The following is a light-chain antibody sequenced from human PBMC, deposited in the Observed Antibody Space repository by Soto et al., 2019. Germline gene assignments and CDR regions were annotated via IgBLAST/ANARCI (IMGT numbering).Light chain of an antibody. CDR2: EVS. V-gene: IGLV2-14*01. Sequence: QSALTQPASVSGSPGQSITISCTGTSSDVGGYNYVSWYQQHPGKAPKLMIYEVSNRPSGVSNRFSGSKSGNTASLTISGXXAEDEADYYCSSYTSSSTPYVFGTGTKLTVL. CDR1: SSDVGGYNY. CDR3: SSYTSSSTPYV. J-gene: IGLJ1*01.